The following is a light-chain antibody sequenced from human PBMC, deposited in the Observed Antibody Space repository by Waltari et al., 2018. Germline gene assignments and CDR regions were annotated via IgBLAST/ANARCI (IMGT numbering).Light chain of an antibody. J-gene: IGLJ2*01. CDR1: SLRSDF. V-gene: IGLV3-19*01. Sequence: SSELTQDPSVSVALGQTVKITCQGDSLRSDFATWYQQKPGQAPALVIYGRNKRPSGISDRFSGSSSRDTASLTITGAQAEDEADYYCNSRDTSGRHLVFCGGTKLTVL. CDR2: GRN. CDR3: NSRDTSGRHLV.